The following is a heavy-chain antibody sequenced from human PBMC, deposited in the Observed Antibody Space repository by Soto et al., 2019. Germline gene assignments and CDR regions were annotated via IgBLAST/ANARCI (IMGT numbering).Heavy chain of an antibody. CDR1: GYSISSGFY. J-gene: IGHJ4*02. V-gene: IGHV4-38-2*01. D-gene: IGHD6-6*01. CDR3: ARGYSSSSGRGSLLDY. Sequence: SETLSLTCVVSGYSISSGFYWGWIRQSPGKGLEWIGNIRHTGSTYYNPSLKSRVTISVDTSKNQFSLNLSSVTAADTALYYCARGYSSSSGRGSLLDYWGQGXLVTVYS. CDR2: IRHTGST.